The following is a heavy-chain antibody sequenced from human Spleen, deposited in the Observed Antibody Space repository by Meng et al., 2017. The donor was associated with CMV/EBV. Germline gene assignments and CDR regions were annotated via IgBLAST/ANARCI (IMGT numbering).Heavy chain of an antibody. CDR1: EFTLSNFG. CDR3: ARVRWELLGGDFDY. D-gene: IGHD1-26*01. CDR2: ISSSSSYI. Sequence: GESLKISCVASEFTLSNFGVHWVRQAPGKGLEWVSSISSSSSYIYYADSVKGRFTISRDNAKNPLYLQMNSLRAEDTAVYYCARVRWELLGGDFDYWGQGTLVTVSS. J-gene: IGHJ4*02. V-gene: IGHV3-21*01.